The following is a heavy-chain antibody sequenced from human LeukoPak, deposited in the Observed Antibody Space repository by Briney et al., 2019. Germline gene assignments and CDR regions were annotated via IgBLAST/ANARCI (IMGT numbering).Heavy chain of an antibody. Sequence: PGGSLRLSCAASGFTFDDYAMHWVRQAPGKGLEWISLITWDGGISYYVDSLKGRFTISRDNAKNSLYLQMNSLRAEDTAVYYCARDQEVAVAVDVPGYFDLWGRGTLVTVSS. J-gene: IGHJ2*01. CDR1: GFTFDDYA. CDR2: ITWDGGIS. CDR3: ARDQEVAVAVDVPGYFDL. V-gene: IGHV3-43D*03. D-gene: IGHD6-19*01.